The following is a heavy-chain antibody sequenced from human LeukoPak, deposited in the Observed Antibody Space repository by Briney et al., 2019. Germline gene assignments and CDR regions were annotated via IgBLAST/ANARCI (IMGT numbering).Heavy chain of an antibody. J-gene: IGHJ4*02. V-gene: IGHV4-34*01. Sequence: SETLSLTCAVYGGSFSGYYWSWLRQPPGKGLEWIGEINHSGSTNYNPSLKSRVTISVDTSKNQFSLKLSSVTAADTAVYYCARGHTSSRLDYWGQGTLVTVSS. CDR2: INHSGST. CDR1: GGSFSGYY. D-gene: IGHD6-13*01. CDR3: ARGHTSSRLDY.